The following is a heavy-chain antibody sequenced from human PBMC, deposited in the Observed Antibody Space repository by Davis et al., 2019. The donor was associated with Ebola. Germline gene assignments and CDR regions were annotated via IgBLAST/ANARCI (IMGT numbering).Heavy chain of an antibody. Sequence: MPGGSLRLSCAVYGGSFSGYYWSWIRQPPGKGLEWIGEINHSGSTNYNPSLKSRVTISVDTSKNQFSLKLSSVTAADTAVYYCARGALLGVVVPYWGQGTLVTVSS. V-gene: IGHV4-34*01. CDR1: GGSFSGYY. CDR3: ARGALLGVVVPY. D-gene: IGHD2-2*01. J-gene: IGHJ4*02. CDR2: INHSGST.